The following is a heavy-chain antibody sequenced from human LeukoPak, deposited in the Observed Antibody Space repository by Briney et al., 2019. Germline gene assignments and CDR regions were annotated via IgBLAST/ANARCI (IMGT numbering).Heavy chain of an antibody. V-gene: IGHV3-30*04. CDR3: ARPKMAVVTPLDY. D-gene: IGHD4-23*01. CDR1: GFTFGSYS. J-gene: IGHJ4*02. CDR2: ISYDGGHK. Sequence: GGSLRLSCAASGFTFGSYSMTWVRQAPGKGLEWVAGISYDGGHKYYADSVKGRFTISRDTSKNTLYLQMNSLRAEDTALYYCARPKMAVVTPLDYWGQGTLVTVSS.